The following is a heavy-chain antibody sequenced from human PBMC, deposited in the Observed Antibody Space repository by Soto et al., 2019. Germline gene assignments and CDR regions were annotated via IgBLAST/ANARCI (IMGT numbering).Heavy chain of an antibody. CDR3: ARDPLRDSSGYSYGMDV. J-gene: IGHJ6*02. V-gene: IGHV4-59*01. D-gene: IGHD3-22*01. CDR2: IYYTGTT. CDR1: GDSISSDY. Sequence: SETLSLTCTVSGDSISSDYWSWIRQPPGKGLEWIGYIYYTGTTNYNPSLKGRVTISVDTSKNQFSLKLSSVTAADTAVYYCARDPLRDSSGYSYGMDVWGQGTTVTVSS.